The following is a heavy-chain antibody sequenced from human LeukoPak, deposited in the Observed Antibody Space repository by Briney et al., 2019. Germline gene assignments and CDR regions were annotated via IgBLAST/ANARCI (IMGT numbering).Heavy chain of an antibody. Sequence: ASVKVSCKASGYSFSDYAMNWVRQAPGQGLEWMGWMNPNSGNTGYAQKFQGRVTITRNTSISTAYIELSSLRSEDTAVYYCARDQRYCSGTTCYTRFDPWGQGTLVTVSS. CDR3: ARDQRYCSGTTCYTRFDP. CDR2: MNPNSGNT. CDR1: GYSFSDYA. D-gene: IGHD2-2*02. V-gene: IGHV1-8*01. J-gene: IGHJ5*02.